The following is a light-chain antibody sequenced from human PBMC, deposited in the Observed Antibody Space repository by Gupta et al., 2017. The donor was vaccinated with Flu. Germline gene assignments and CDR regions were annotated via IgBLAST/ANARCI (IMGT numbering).Light chain of an antibody. CDR3: QQDDDTPNT. CDR1: QDITNS. V-gene: IGKV1-16*01. J-gene: IGKJ2*01. CDR2: AAS. Sequence: DIHMTQSPSSLSAFVGDRVTFTCRASQDITNSLVWFQQKPGKAPKSLIFAASTLHSGVPSRFSGGGSGKIFTLTISSLQPEDFATYYCQQDDDTPNTFGQGTKMEI.